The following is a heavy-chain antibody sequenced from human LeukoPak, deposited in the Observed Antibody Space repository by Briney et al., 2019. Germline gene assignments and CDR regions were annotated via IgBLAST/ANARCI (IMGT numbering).Heavy chain of an antibody. D-gene: IGHD6-19*01. J-gene: IGHJ4*02. Sequence: SGPTLVNPTQTLTLTCTFSGFSLDTSGVGVAWIRQPPGKALEWLGSIYHSGSTYYNPSLKSRVTISVDTSKNQVSLKLSSVTAADTAVYYCARGYSSGWYGYWGQGTLVTVSS. CDR3: ARGYSSGWYGY. V-gene: IGHV4-38-2*02. CDR2: IYHSGST. CDR1: GFSLDTSGV.